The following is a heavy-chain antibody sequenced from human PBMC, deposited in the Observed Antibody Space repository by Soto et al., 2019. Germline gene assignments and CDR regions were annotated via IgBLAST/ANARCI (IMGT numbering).Heavy chain of an antibody. CDR3: ARTADYASEPYFDY. J-gene: IGHJ4*02. V-gene: IGHV4-59*01. D-gene: IGHD2-2*01. Sequence: SETLSLTCTVSGGSISSYYWSWIRQPPGKGLEWIGYIYYSGSTNYNPSLKSRVTISVDTSKNQFSLKLSSVTAADTAVYYCARTADYASEPYFDYWGQGTLVTVSS. CDR2: IYYSGST. CDR1: GGSISSYY.